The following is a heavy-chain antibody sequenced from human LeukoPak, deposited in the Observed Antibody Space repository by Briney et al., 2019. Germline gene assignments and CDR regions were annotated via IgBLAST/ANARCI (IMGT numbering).Heavy chain of an antibody. J-gene: IGHJ4*02. V-gene: IGHV1-69*06. CDR2: IIPIFGTA. CDR3: ARTPIVVGATPSFDY. CDR1: GGTFSSYA. Sequence: GASVKVSCKASGGTFSSYAISWVRQAPGQGLEWMGGIIPIFGTANYAQKFQGRVTITADKSTSTAYMELSSLRSEDTAVYYCARTPIVVGATPSFDYWGQGTLVTVSS. D-gene: IGHD1-26*01.